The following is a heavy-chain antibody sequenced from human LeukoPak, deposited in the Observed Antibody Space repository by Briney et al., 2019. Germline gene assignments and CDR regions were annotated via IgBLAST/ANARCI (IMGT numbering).Heavy chain of an antibody. Sequence: SETLSLTCTVSGGSISSADYYWSWIRQHPGKGLEWIGDICYSGSTYYNPSLKSRVTISIDTSKNQFSLKLSSVTAADTAVYYCARAVSVAGSFDYWGQGTLVTVSS. J-gene: IGHJ4*02. CDR3: ARAVSVAGSFDY. V-gene: IGHV4-31*03. D-gene: IGHD6-19*01. CDR2: ICYSGST. CDR1: GGSISSADYY.